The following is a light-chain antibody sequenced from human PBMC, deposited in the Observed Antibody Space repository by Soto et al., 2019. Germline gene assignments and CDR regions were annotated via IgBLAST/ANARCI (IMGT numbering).Light chain of an antibody. CDR3: SSYTISRTPYV. V-gene: IGLV2-14*03. J-gene: IGLJ1*01. CDR2: DVS. Sequence: QSALTQPASVSGSPGQSITISCTGTSSDVGGYNYVSWYQQHPGKAPKLMIYDVSNQPSGVSNRFSGSKSGNTASLTISGLQAEDEADYYCSSYTISRTPYVFGAGTKVTVL. CDR1: SSDVGGYNY.